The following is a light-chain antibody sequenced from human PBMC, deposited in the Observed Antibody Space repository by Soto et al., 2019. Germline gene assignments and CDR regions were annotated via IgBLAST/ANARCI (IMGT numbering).Light chain of an antibody. J-gene: IGKJ1*01. CDR1: QSVRSS. V-gene: IGKV3-15*01. CDR3: QQYNNWPRT. Sequence: EIVMTQSPATLSVSPGERATLFCRASQSVRSSLAWYQQKPGQAPRLFIYDASTRATGIPARFSGSGSGTEFTLTISSLQSEDFAVYYCQQYNNWPRTFGQGTKVDIK. CDR2: DAS.